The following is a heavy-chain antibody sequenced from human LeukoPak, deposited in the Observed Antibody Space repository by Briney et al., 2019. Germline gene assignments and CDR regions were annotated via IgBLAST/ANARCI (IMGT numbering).Heavy chain of an antibody. CDR2: INPNSGGT. CDR1: GYTFTGYY. CDR3: ARVKSSSWYAGPYYYYMDV. Sequence: GASVKVSCKASGYTFTGYYMHWVRQAPGQGLEWMGWINPNSGGTNYAQKFQGRVTMTRDTSISTAYMELRRLRSDDTAVYYCARVKSSSWYAGPYYYYMDVWGKGTTVTVSS. D-gene: IGHD6-13*01. V-gene: IGHV1-2*02. J-gene: IGHJ6*03.